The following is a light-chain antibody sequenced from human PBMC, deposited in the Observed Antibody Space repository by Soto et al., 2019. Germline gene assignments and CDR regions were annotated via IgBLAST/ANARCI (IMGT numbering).Light chain of an antibody. V-gene: IGKV1-5*03. Sequence: DIQMTQSPSTLSASIGDRVTITCRASQSISSWLAWYQHKPGKAPKLLSYKASSLESGVPSRFSGSGSGTDFTLAISSLQADDFATYYCQQYKSYSLTFGGGTKVEIK. CDR1: QSISSW. CDR3: QQYKSYSLT. J-gene: IGKJ4*01. CDR2: KAS.